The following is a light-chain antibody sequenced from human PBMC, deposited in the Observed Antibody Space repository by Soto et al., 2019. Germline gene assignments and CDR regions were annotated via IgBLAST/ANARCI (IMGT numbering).Light chain of an antibody. CDR3: QQPYT. CDR2: DAS. J-gene: IGKJ2*01. Sequence: EIVLTQSPATRSLSPGERATLSCRASQSVSSYLAWYQQKTGQAPRLLIYDASNRATGIPARFSGSGSGTDFTLTISSLEPEDFAVYYCQQPYTFGQGTKLEIK. CDR1: QSVSSY. V-gene: IGKV3-11*01.